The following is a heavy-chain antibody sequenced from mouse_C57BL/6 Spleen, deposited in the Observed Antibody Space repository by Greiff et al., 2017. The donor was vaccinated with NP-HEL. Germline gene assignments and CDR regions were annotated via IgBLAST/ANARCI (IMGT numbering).Heavy chain of an antibody. CDR2: IRNKANGYTT. V-gene: IGHV7-3*01. D-gene: IGHD1-3*01. Sequence: DVQLVESGGGLVQPGGSLSLSCAASGFTFTEYYMSWVRQPPGKALEWLGFIRNKANGYTTEYSASVKGRFTISRDNSQSILYLQMNALRAEDSATYYCARSLITGYFDYWGQGTTLTVSS. J-gene: IGHJ2*01. CDR1: GFTFTEYY. CDR3: ARSLITGYFDY.